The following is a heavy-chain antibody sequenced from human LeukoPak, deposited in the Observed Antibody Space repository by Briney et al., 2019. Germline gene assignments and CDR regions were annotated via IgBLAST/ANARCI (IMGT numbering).Heavy chain of an antibody. CDR3: ARFGYSSGSDY. Sequence: AGSLRLSCAAYGFIFSSYDMNWVRQAPGKGLEWVSYISSSGDTRYHADSVSGRFTISRDNAKNSLYLQMSSLRAEDTAVYYCARFGYSSGSDYWGQGTLVTVSS. J-gene: IGHJ4*02. CDR2: ISSSGDTR. CDR1: GFIFSSYD. V-gene: IGHV3-48*03. D-gene: IGHD6-19*01.